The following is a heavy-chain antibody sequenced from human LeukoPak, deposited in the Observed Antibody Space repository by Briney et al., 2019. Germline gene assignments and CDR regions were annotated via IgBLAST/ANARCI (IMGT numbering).Heavy chain of an antibody. J-gene: IGHJ6*03. CDR1: GFAFSSYW. D-gene: IGHD2-15*01. V-gene: IGHV3-74*01. Sequence: GGSLRLSCAATGFAFSSYWMHWVRQAPGKGLVWVSRINSDGSSTSYADSVKGRFTISRDNAKNTLYLQMNSLRAEDTAVYYCARDDVVHPDYMDVWGKGTTVTVSS. CDR3: ARDDVVHPDYMDV. CDR2: INSDGSST.